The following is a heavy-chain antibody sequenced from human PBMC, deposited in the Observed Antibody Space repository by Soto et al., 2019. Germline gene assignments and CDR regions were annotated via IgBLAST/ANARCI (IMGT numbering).Heavy chain of an antibody. CDR3: ARGGKYCSSTSCYPPGNFDY. CDR2: IKQDGSEK. Sequence: HPGGSLRLSCAASGFTFSSYWMSWFRQAPGKGLEWVANIKQDGSEKYYVDSVKGRFTISRDNAKNSLYLQMNSLRAEDTAVYYCARGGKYCSSTSCYPPGNFDYWGQGTLVTVSS. CDR1: GFTFSSYW. D-gene: IGHD2-2*01. J-gene: IGHJ4*02. V-gene: IGHV3-7*03.